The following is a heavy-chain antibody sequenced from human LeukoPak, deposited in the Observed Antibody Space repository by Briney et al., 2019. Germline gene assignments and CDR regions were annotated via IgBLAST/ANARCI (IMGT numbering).Heavy chain of an antibody. D-gene: IGHD5-12*01. CDR3: ASHGGRSGYDYPLGT. CDR2: IIPIFGTA. CDR1: GGTFSSYA. Sequence: SVKVSCKASGGTFSSYAISWVRPAAGQGLEWMGGIIPIFGTANYAQKFQGRVTITADESTSTAYTELSSLRSEDTAVYYCASHGGRSGYDYPLGTWGQGTLVTVSS. J-gene: IGHJ4*02. V-gene: IGHV1-69*13.